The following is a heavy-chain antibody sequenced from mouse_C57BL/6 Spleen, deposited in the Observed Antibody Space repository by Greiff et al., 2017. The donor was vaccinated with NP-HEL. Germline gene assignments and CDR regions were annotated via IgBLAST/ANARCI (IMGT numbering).Heavy chain of an antibody. V-gene: IGHV1-61*01. CDR3: ATSSYYYGSSKQYFDV. CDR2: IYPSDSET. J-gene: IGHJ1*03. Sequence: QVQLQQPGAELVRPGSSVKLSCKASGYTFTSYWMDWVKQRPGQGLEWIGNIYPSDSETHYNQKFKDKATLTVDKSSSTAYMQLSSLTSEDSAVYYCATSSYYYGSSKQYFDVWGTGTTVTVSS. CDR1: GYTFTSYW. D-gene: IGHD1-1*01.